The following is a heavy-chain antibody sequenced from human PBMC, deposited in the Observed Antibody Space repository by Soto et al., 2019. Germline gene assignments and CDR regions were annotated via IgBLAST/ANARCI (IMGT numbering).Heavy chain of an antibody. Sequence: PGGSLRLSCAASGFTFSNAWMNWVRQAPGKGLEWVGRIKSKTDGGTTDYAAPVKGRFTISRDDSKNTLYLQMNSLKTEDTAVYYCTTDPNIVATIWPDYYYGMDVWGQGATVTVSS. CDR3: TTDPNIVATIWPDYYYGMDV. CDR2: IKSKTDGGTT. V-gene: IGHV3-15*07. CDR1: GFTFSNAW. D-gene: IGHD5-12*01. J-gene: IGHJ6*02.